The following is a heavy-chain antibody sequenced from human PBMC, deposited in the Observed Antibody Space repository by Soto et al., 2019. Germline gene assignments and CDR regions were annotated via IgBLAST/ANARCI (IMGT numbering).Heavy chain of an antibody. CDR3: AKDTSVGHYDNFSRGSIMRRDGFDV. D-gene: IGHD3-16*01. V-gene: IGHV3-23*01. Sequence: VQLLESGGDLVHPGGSLRLSCAASGFTFSTYVMSWVRQAPGKGLEWVSSISASGDSTYYTDSVMGRFTISSDNSKHTMFLQMNSMRAEDTSVYYCAKDTSVGHYDNFSRGSIMRRDGFDVWGQGTMVTVS. CDR2: ISASGDST. CDR1: GFTFSTYV. J-gene: IGHJ3*01.